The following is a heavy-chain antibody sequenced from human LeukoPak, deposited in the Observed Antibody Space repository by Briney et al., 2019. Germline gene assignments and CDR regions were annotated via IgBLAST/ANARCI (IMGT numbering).Heavy chain of an antibody. D-gene: IGHD3-22*01. Sequence: GGSLRLSCAASGFTFSSYGMHWVRQAPGKGLEWVAFIRYDGTNKYYVDSVKGRFTISRDNSKNTLYLQMDGLRAEDTAVYYCAKRDSNGYFLFDYWGQGTLVTVSS. V-gene: IGHV3-30*02. CDR1: GFTFSSYG. J-gene: IGHJ4*02. CDR3: AKRDSNGYFLFDY. CDR2: IRYDGTNK.